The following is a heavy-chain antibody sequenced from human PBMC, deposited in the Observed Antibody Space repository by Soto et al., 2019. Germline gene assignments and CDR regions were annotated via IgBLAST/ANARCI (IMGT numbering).Heavy chain of an antibody. V-gene: IGHV3-9*01. Sequence: GGSLRLSCAASGFTFDDYAMHWVRQAPGKGLEWVSGISWNSGSIGYADSVKGRFTISRDNAKNSLYLQMNSLRAEDTALYYCAKGFTLASGWYISSFGAFDIWGQGTMVTVSS. D-gene: IGHD6-19*01. CDR1: GFTFDDYA. J-gene: IGHJ3*02. CDR3: AKGFTLASGWYISSFGAFDI. CDR2: ISWNSGSI.